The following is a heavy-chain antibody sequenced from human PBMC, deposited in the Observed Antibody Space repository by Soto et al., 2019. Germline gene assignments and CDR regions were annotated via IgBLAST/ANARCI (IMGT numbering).Heavy chain of an antibody. J-gene: IGHJ3*01. CDR3: ARGGTSGWLKGAYDV. V-gene: IGHV1-69*11. Sequence: QVHLVQSGTEVKKPGSSVKVSCKASGGTFSSSGFSWVRQAPGQGLEWMGMIVPSLDTTNYAQKFQARVTITADEVTSTAYMELNSLTSDDTAVYYCARGGTSGWLKGAYDVWGQGTMVTVSS. CDR1: GGTFSSSG. CDR2: IVPSLDTT. D-gene: IGHD6-19*01.